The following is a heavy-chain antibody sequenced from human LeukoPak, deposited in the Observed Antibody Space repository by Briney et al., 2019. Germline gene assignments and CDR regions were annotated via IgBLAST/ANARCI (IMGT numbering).Heavy chain of an antibody. CDR1: GGSISSGGYY. CDR2: IYHSGST. D-gene: IGHD2-21*02. CDR3: ARAYCGGDCSGWFDP. J-gene: IGHJ5*02. V-gene: IGHV4-30-2*01. Sequence: PSQTLSLTCTVSGGSISSGGYYWSWIRQPPGKGLEWIGYIYHSGSTYYNPSLKSRVTISVDRSKNQFSLKLSSVTAADTAVYYCARAYCGGDCSGWFDPWGQGTLVTVSS.